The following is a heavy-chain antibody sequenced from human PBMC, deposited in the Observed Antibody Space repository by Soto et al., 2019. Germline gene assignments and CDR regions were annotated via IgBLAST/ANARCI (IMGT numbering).Heavy chain of an antibody. Sequence: PGGSPRPSYARSAFKDCISYMAWVRQVPGKGLEWVSIRYSDGRAYHAESVKGRFTTSTDESENTLYLQMSSLRVEDTAVYYCAKGGRQWLVTSDFNYWGQGA. D-gene: IGHD6-19*01. V-gene: IGHV3-66*01. CDR3: AKGGRQWLVTSDFNY. CDR1: AFKDCISY. CDR2: RYSDGRA. J-gene: IGHJ4*02.